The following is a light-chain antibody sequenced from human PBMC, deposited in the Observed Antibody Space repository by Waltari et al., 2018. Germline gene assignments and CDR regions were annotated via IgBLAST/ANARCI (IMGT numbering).Light chain of an antibody. CDR3: SSYTRTSTLI. CDR2: DVS. V-gene: IGLV2-14*03. CDR1: STDVGGYNY. Sequence: QPALTQPASVSGSPGQSITISCPGTSTDVGGYNYVSGYQQYPGKAPKVLISDVSKRPSGVSNRFSGSKSGNTASLTISGLLAEDEADYYCSSYTRTSTLIVGGGTKLTVL. J-gene: IGLJ2*01.